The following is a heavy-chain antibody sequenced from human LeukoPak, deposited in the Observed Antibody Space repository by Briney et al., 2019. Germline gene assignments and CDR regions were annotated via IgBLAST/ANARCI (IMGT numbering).Heavy chain of an antibody. Sequence: PGESLKISCKGSGYSFTSYWIGWVRQMPGKGLEWMGIIYPGDSDTRYSPSFQGQVTISADKSISTAYLQRSSLKASDTAMYYCERRQYDILTGYYAAFDYWGQGTLVTVSS. CDR1: GYSFTSYW. CDR2: IYPGDSDT. CDR3: ERRQYDILTGYYAAFDY. V-gene: IGHV5-51*01. D-gene: IGHD3-9*01. J-gene: IGHJ4*02.